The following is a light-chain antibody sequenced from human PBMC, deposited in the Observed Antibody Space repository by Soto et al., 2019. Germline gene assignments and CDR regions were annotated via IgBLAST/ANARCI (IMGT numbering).Light chain of an antibody. CDR2: DAS. CDR3: QQRYNWPPIT. Sequence: TQSPATLSVSPGEGATLSCRASQSVSSKLAWYQQKPGQTPRLLIYDASNRAAGVPARFSGSGSGADFTLTISSLEPEDSAVYYCQQRYNWPPITFGQGTRMEI. J-gene: IGKJ5*01. V-gene: IGKV3-11*01. CDR1: QSVSSK.